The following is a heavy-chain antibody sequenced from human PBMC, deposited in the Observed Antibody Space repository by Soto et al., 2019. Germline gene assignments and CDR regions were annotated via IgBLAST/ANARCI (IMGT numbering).Heavy chain of an antibody. CDR1: GGSFSGYY. Sequence: PSETLSLTCAVYGGSFSGYYWSWIRQPPGKGLEWIGEINHSGSTNYNPSLKSRVTISVDTSKNQFSLRLTSVTAADTAMYYCAKKGYYPSGKINLFDSWGQGTLVTVSS. D-gene: IGHD3-10*01. V-gene: IGHV4-34*01. CDR2: INHSGST. CDR3: AKKGYYPSGKINLFDS. J-gene: IGHJ4*02.